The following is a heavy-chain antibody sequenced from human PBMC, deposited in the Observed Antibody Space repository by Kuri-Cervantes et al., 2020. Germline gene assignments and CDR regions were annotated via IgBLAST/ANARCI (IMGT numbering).Heavy chain of an antibody. V-gene: IGHV4-34*01. CDR3: ARERSCGWYFDY. CDR2: INHSGST. D-gene: IGHD6-19*01. J-gene: IGHJ4*02. Sequence: SQTLSLSCAVSGASFSGYYWSWIRQPPGRGLEWIGEINHSGSTNYNSSPKSRVTISVDTSKNQFSLKLSSLTAADTAVYYCARERSCGWYFDYWGQGTLVTVSS. CDR1: GASFSGYY.